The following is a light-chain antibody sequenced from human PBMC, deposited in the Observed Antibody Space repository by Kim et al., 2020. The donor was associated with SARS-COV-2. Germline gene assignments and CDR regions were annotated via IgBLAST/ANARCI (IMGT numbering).Light chain of an antibody. CDR3: QAWDSNTSRWV. V-gene: IGLV3-1*01. Sequence: PGQTAGITGGGNTVGDKDVRRYQQKPGQSPVLVIYQDSDWPSGIPERFSGSNSGNTATLTISGIQAGDEADYYCQAWDSNTSRWVFGGGTQLTVL. CDR2: QDS. CDR1: TVGDKD. J-gene: IGLJ3*02.